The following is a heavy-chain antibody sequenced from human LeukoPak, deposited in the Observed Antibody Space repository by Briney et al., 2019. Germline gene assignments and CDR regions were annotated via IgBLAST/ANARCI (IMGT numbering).Heavy chain of an antibody. CDR1: GFIFTKYG. Sequence: GASVKVSCKASGFIFTKYGISWVRQAPGQGLEWMGRIIPILGIANYAQKFQGRVTITADKSTSTAYMELSSLRSEDTAVYYCARDLGYGSGSAALNWFDPWGQGTLVTVSS. D-gene: IGHD3-10*01. V-gene: IGHV1-69*04. CDR3: ARDLGYGSGSAALNWFDP. J-gene: IGHJ5*02. CDR2: IIPILGIA.